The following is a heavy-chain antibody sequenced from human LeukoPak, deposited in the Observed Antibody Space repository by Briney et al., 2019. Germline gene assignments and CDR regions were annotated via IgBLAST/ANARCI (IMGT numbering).Heavy chain of an antibody. J-gene: IGHJ4*02. Sequence: GGSLRLSCAASGFTFSGYWMHWVRQAPGKGLEWVANLEQDGSEKHFADSVKGRFTISRDNAENSLYLQMNSLRAEDTAMYYCARGTIAAPGTDYWGQGTLVTVSS. D-gene: IGHD6-13*01. CDR1: GFTFSGYW. V-gene: IGHV3-7*01. CDR3: ARGTIAAPGTDY. CDR2: LEQDGSEK.